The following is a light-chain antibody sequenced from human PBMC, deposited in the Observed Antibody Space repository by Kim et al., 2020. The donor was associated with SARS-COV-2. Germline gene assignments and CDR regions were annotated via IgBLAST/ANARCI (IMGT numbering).Light chain of an antibody. CDR3: QQSYTTPYT. V-gene: IGKV1-39*01. CDR2: AAS. J-gene: IGKJ2*01. CDR1: QSITNY. Sequence: SASVGDRVAITCRASQSITNYLNWYQQKPGKAPKLLIYAASNLQSGVPSRFSGSGFGTDFTLTISSLQPEDFATYYCQQSYTTPYTFGQGTKLEIK.